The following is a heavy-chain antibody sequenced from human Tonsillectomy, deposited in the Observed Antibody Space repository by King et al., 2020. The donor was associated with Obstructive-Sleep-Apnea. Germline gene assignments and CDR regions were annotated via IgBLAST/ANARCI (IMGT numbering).Heavy chain of an antibody. CDR3: ARGESGSPCRFDT. D-gene: IGHD1-26*01. V-gene: IGHV4-4*02. CDR1: GDSISSSHW. Sequence: VQLQESGPGLVKPSGTLSLTCAVSGDSISSSHWWSWVRQSPGKGLEWIGESYHSGTTNYNPSLRSRVTISVDKSKNHFSLKLNSVTAADTAVYFCARGESGSPCRFDTWGQGTLVTVSS. CDR2: SYHSGTT. J-gene: IGHJ5*02.